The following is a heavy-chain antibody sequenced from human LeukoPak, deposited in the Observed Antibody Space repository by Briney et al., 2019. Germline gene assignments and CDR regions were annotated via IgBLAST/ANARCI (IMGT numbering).Heavy chain of an antibody. CDR3: AKVVATIRYPTFDY. Sequence: ASVKVSCKASGYTFTSYYMHWVRQAPGQGLEWMGIINPSGGSTSYAQKFQGGVTTTRDMSTSTVYMELSSLRSEDTAVYYCAKVVATIRYPTFDYWGQGTLVTVSS. D-gene: IGHD5-12*01. CDR2: INPSGGST. J-gene: IGHJ4*02. CDR1: GYTFTSYY. V-gene: IGHV1-46*01.